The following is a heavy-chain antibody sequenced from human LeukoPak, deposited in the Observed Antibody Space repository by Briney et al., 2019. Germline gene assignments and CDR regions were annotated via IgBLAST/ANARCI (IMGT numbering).Heavy chain of an antibody. Sequence: PEGLSLSPAVPLDSITSYYGSWIPQPPRKGLGWSGYIYTSGSTNYNPSLKSRVTISVDTSKNPFSLKLSSVTAADTAVYNCARQIRFLVAAFDPWGQGTLVTVSS. CDR2: IYTSGST. V-gene: IGHV4-4*09. CDR1: LDSITSYY. D-gene: IGHD3-3*01. CDR3: ARQIRFLVAAFDP. J-gene: IGHJ5*02.